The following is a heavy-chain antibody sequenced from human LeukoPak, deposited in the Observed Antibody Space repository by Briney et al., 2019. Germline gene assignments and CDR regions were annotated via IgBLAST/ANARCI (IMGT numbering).Heavy chain of an antibody. CDR2: VTGPGDTT. J-gene: IGHJ5*02. CDR1: GFTFTNYA. D-gene: IGHD3-16*01. CDR3: AKGAEIDL. Sequence: GGPLRLSCATSGFTFTNYAMNWVPQAPGKGLEWVSAVTGPGDTTYYAGSVKGRFFMSREHSNTTVYLQMNSLRAEDTAIYYCAKGAEIDLWGQGTLVTVSS. V-gene: IGHV3-23*01.